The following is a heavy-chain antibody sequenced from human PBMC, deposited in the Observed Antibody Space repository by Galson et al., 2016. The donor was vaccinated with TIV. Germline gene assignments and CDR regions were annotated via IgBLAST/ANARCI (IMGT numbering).Heavy chain of an antibody. J-gene: IGHJ4*02. CDR3: ARGAPSVFGVIMALDY. D-gene: IGHD3-3*01. CDR1: GDSVSSTSAA. V-gene: IGHV6-1*01. CDR2: THYRSTWYN. Sequence: CAISGDSVSSTSAAWNWIRQSPSRGLEWLGRTHYRSTWYNDYAASLKRRITINPDTSKNQFSLQLTSVTPEDAAVYYGARGAPSVFGVIMALDYWGQGTLVTVSS.